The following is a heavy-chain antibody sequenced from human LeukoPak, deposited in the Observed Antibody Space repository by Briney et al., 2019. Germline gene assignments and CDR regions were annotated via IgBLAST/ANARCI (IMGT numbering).Heavy chain of an antibody. Sequence: GASVKVSCKASGYTFTSYDINWVRQATGQGLEWMGWMNPNSGNTGYAQKFQGRVNMNRNTSISTAYMELSSLRSEDTDVYYCARGEYQLLYYYYYGMDVWGQGTTVTVSS. CDR3: ARGEYQLLYYYYYGMDV. CDR1: GYTFTSYD. J-gene: IGHJ6*02. D-gene: IGHD2-2*01. CDR2: MNPNSGNT. V-gene: IGHV1-8*01.